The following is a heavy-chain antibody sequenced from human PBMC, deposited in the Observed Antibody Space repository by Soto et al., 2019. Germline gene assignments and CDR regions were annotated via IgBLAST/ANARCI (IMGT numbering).Heavy chain of an antibody. CDR1: GFTFSSYA. V-gene: IGHV3-23*01. D-gene: IGHD5-12*01. CDR2: ISGSGGST. Sequence: PGGSLRLSCAASGFTFSSYAMSWVRQAPGEGLEWVSAISGSGGSTYYADSVKGRFTISRDNSKNTLYLQMNSLRAEDTAVYYCAKAIVATIVNNWFDPWGQGTLVTVSS. J-gene: IGHJ5*02. CDR3: AKAIVATIVNNWFDP.